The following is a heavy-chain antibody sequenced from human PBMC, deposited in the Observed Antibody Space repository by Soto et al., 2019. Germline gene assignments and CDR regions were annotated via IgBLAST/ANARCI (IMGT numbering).Heavy chain of an antibody. CDR1: GYSFTSYW. CDR3: AGGGVRGVITRTRDYYGMDV. V-gene: IGHV5-51*01. J-gene: IGHJ6*02. CDR2: IYPGDSDT. Sequence: GESLKLSCKGSGYSFTSYWIGWVRQMPGKGLEWMGIIYPGDSDTRYSLSFQGQVTISADKSISTAYLQWSSLKASDTAMYYCAGGGVRGVITRTRDYYGMDVWGQGTTVTVSS. D-gene: IGHD3-10*01.